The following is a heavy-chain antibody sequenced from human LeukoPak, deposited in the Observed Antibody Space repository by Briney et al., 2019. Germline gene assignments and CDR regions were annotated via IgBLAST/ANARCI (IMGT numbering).Heavy chain of an antibody. CDR3: ARAPEGIGFFDY. CDR2: IYHNGKT. Sequence: SETLSLTCAVYGGSFSGYYWSWIRQPPGKGLEWIGYIYHNGKTNYNPSLKSRLTISLDTSKTQFSLNLNSMTAADTAIYYCARAPEGIGFFDYWGQGILVTVSS. D-gene: IGHD1-14*01. V-gene: IGHV4-34*11. CDR1: GGSFSGYY. J-gene: IGHJ4*02.